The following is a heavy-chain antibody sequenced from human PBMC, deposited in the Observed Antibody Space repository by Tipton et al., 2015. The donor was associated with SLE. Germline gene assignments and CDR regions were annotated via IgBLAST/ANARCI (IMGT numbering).Heavy chain of an antibody. CDR1: GFTFSSYG. CDR2: ISYDGSNK. Sequence: SLRLSCAASGFTFSSYGMHWVRQAPGKGLEWVAVISYDGSNKYYADSVKGRFTISRDNSKNTLYLQMNSLRAEDTAVYYCARDISPRGGFDIWGQGTMVTVSS. D-gene: IGHD1-14*01. CDR3: ARDISPRGGFDI. J-gene: IGHJ3*02. V-gene: IGHV3-30*03.